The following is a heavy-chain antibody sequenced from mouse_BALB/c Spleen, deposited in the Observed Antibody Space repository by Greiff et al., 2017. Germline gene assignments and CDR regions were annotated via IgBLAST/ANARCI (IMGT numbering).Heavy chain of an antibody. CDR1: GYSITSDYA. D-gene: IGHD1-1*01. CDR2: ISYSGST. V-gene: IGHV3-2*02. Sequence: EVMLVESGPGLVKPSQSLSLTCTVTGYSITSDYAWNWIRQFPGNKLEWMGYISYSGSTSYNPSLKSRISITRDTSKNQFFLQLNSVTTEDTATYYCAATVVARDYFDYWGQGTTLTVSS. CDR3: AATVVARDYFDY. J-gene: IGHJ2*01.